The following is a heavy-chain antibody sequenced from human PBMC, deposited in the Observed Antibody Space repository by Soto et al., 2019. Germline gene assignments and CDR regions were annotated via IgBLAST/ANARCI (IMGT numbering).Heavy chain of an antibody. CDR2: IYYSGST. J-gene: IGHJ6*02. CDR3: ACIFSGGYGYGFYHYDMDV. V-gene: IGHV4-30-2*03. CDR1: DGLTRTGASF. D-gene: IGHD5-18*01. Sequence: SDGLTRTGASFVCWVRQPKGKGLEWIGSIYYSGSTYYNPSLKSRVTISVDTSKNQFSLKLSSVTAADTAVYYCACIFSGGYGYGFYHYDMDVWGQGTTVT.